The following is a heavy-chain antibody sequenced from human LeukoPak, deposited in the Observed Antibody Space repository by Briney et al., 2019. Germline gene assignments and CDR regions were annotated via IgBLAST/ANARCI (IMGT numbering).Heavy chain of an antibody. D-gene: IGHD2-2*01. V-gene: IGHV3-30-3*01. Sequence: GGSLRLSCAASGSTFSSYAMHWVRQAPGKGLEWVAVISYDGSNKYYADSVKGRFTISRDNSKNTLYLQMNSLRAEDTAVYYCARAVVPAAHFDYWGQGTLVTVSS. CDR2: ISYDGSNK. J-gene: IGHJ4*02. CDR3: ARAVVPAAHFDY. CDR1: GSTFSSYA.